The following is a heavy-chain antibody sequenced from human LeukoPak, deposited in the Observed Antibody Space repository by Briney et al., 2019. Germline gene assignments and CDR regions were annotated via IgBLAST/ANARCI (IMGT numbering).Heavy chain of an antibody. CDR2: ITQDGSEK. V-gene: IGHV3-7*01. CDR3: ARDCSGGSCYSPPFGY. D-gene: IGHD2-15*01. CDR1: GFTFSSYR. J-gene: IGHJ4*02. Sequence: PGGSLRLSCAASGFTFSSYRMSWVRQAPGKGLEWVANITQDGSEKYYVDSVKGRFTISRDNAKNSLYLQMNSLRAEDTAVYYCARDCSGGSCYSPPFGYWGQGTLVTVSS.